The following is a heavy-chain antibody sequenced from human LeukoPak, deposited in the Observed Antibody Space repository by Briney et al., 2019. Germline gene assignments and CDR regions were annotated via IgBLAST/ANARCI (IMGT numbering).Heavy chain of an antibody. CDR2: ISSSGSTI. V-gene: IGHV3-48*03. D-gene: IGHD3-10*02. CDR3: AELGITMIGGV. J-gene: IGHJ6*04. Sequence: GGSLRLSCAVSGFTFSSYEMNCVRHAPGKGLEWVSYISSSGSTIYYTDSVRGRFTISRDDAKNPLYLPMNSLRAEDTAVYYCAELGITMIGGVWGKGTTVTISS. CDR1: GFTFSSYE.